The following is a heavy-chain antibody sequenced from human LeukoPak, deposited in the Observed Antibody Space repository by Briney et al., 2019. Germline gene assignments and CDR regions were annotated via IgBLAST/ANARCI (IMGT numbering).Heavy chain of an antibody. D-gene: IGHD3-10*01. Sequence: GASVKVSCKASGYTFTGYYMHWVRQAPGQGLEWMGWINPNSGGTNYAQKFQGWVTMTRDTSTSTVYMELSSLRSEDTAVYYCARDYHGSGSLTTFDYWGQGTLVTASS. V-gene: IGHV1-2*04. J-gene: IGHJ4*02. CDR1: GYTFTGYY. CDR3: ARDYHGSGSLTTFDY. CDR2: INPNSGGT.